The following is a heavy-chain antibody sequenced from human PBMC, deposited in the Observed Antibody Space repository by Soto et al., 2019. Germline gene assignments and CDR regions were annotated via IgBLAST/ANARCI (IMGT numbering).Heavy chain of an antibody. Sequence: AAVKVSCKASGYTFTGYYMHWVRQAPGQGLEWMGWINPNSGGTNYAQKFQGRVTMTRDTSISTAYMELSRLRSDDTAVYYCARVPPYYDLWSGPPEGMDVWGQGTTVTVSS. V-gene: IGHV1-2*02. CDR1: GYTFTGYY. CDR2: INPNSGGT. D-gene: IGHD3-3*01. J-gene: IGHJ6*02. CDR3: ARVPPYYDLWSGPPEGMDV.